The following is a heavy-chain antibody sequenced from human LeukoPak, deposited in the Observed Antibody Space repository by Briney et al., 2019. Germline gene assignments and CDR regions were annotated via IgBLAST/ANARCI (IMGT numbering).Heavy chain of an antibody. CDR2: FYSGRST. V-gene: IGHV3-66*04. CDR1: GFTVSSNY. J-gene: IGHJ3*02. CDR3: SKQNIGYPDAFDI. D-gene: IGHD5-18*01. Sequence: GGSLRLSCAASGFTVSSNYMSWVRQASGKGLEWVSVFYSGRSTYYADTVKGRFTISRNNSKNTLYRQMNSRRAEDTAVNYGSKQNIGYPDAFDIWGQGTMVTVSS.